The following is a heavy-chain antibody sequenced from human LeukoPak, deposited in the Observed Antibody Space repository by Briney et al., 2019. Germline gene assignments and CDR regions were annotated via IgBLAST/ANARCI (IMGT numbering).Heavy chain of an antibody. J-gene: IGHJ4*02. Sequence: GGSLRLSCAASGFTFSSCAMHWVRQAPGKGLEWVAVISYDGSNKYYADSVKGRFTISRDNSKNTLYLQMNSLRAEDTAVYYCARGVVITSGLDYWGPGTQVTVSS. V-gene: IGHV3-30-3*01. CDR3: ARGVVITSGLDY. CDR2: ISYDGSNK. CDR1: GFTFSSCA. D-gene: IGHD3-22*01.